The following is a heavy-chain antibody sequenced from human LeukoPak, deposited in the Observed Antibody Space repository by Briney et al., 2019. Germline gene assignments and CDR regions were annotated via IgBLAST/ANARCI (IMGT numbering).Heavy chain of an antibody. CDR1: GDSINSSYW. Sequence: SETLSLACAVSGDSINSSYWWNWVRQPPGKGLEWIGEIYQSGRTNYDPSLKSRVTISVDESKSQFSLELRSVTAADTAIYYCARVGLLLPYHYNMDVWGQGTKVTVSS. CDR3: ARVGLLLPYHYNMDV. J-gene: IGHJ6*02. D-gene: IGHD3-22*01. CDR2: IYQSGRT. V-gene: IGHV4-4*02.